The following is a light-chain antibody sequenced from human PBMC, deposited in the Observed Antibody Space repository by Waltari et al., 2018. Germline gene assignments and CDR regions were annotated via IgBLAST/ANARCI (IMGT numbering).Light chain of an antibody. Sequence: EIVMTQSPATLSVFPGERATLSCRASQSIRSNLAWYQHKPGQAPRLLIYGASTRATGIPARFSGSGSGTEFTLTISSLQPEDVATYYCQQYDDFPPYTFGQGTKVEIK. CDR3: QQYDDFPPYT. J-gene: IGKJ2*01. V-gene: IGKV3-15*01. CDR2: GAS. CDR1: QSIRSN.